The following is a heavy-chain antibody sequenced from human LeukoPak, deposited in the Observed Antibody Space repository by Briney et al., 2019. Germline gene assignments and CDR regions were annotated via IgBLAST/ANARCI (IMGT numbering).Heavy chain of an antibody. CDR1: GFTFSSYW. V-gene: IGHV3-30*02. D-gene: IGHD1-14*01. J-gene: IGHJ6*03. Sequence: PGGSLRLSCAASGFTFSSYWMSWVRQAPGKGLEWVAFIRYDGSNKYYADSVKGRFTISRDNSKNTLYLQMNSLRAEDTAVYYCAKDRGTTGLAPPSMDVWGKGTTVTISS. CDR2: IRYDGSNK. CDR3: AKDRGTTGLAPPSMDV.